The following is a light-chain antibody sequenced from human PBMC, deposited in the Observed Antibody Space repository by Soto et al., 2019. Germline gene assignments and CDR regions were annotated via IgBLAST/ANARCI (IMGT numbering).Light chain of an antibody. CDR2: EAN. CDR3: CAFAYSRVV. Sequence: QSALTQPASVSGSPGQSITISCTGTSSDVGAYDLVSWYQHHPGKVPKLIIYEANKWPSGVSHRFSGSKSGSTASLTISGLQAEDEADYYCCAFAYSRVVFGGGTKLTVL. V-gene: IGLV2-23*01. CDR1: SSDVGAYDL. J-gene: IGLJ3*02.